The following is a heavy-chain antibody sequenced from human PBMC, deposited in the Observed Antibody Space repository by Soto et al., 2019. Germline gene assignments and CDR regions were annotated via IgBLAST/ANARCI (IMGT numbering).Heavy chain of an antibody. J-gene: IGHJ4*02. CDR2: INPSGGST. D-gene: IGHD3-22*01. Sequence: VSVNVSCKASGYTLTRYDMHWVRQAPGQGLEWMGIINPSGGSTRYAQKFQGRVTMTRDTSTSTVYMELSSLRSEDTAVYYCARGLIYDSSGYYFDYWGQGTLVTVSS. CDR1: GYTLTRYD. CDR3: ARGLIYDSSGYYFDY. V-gene: IGHV1-46*01.